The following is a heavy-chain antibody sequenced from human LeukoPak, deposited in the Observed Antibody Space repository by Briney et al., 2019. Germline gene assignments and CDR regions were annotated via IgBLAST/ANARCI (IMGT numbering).Heavy chain of an antibody. CDR2: ISSNGRST. V-gene: IGHV3-64D*06. CDR3: VGGYFFDY. CDR1: GFTFSNYA. Sequence: GGSLRLSRSASGFTFSNYAMHWVRQAPGKGLEYVSGISSNGRSTYHADSVKGRFTMSRDSSKNTLYLQMSSLGVEDTAVYYCVGGYFFDYWGQGTLVTVSS. J-gene: IGHJ4*02.